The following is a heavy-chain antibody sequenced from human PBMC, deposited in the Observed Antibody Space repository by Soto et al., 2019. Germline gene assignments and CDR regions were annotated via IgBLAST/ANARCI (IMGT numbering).Heavy chain of an antibody. Sequence: QVQLVQSGAEVKKPGSSVKVSCKASGGTFSSYAISWVRQAPGQGLEWMAGIIPIFGTANYAQKCQVRVTMTADESTSTAYMELSSLRSEDTVVYYCAREVMASGWFDPWGQGTLVTVSS. J-gene: IGHJ5*02. V-gene: IGHV1-69*01. CDR3: AREVMASGWFDP. CDR1: GGTFSSYA. CDR2: IIPIFGTA. D-gene: IGHD3-16*01.